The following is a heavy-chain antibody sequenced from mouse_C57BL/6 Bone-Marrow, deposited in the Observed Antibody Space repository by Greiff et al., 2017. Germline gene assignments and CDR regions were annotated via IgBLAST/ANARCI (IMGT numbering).Heavy chain of an antibody. Sequence: VQLQQSGAELVRPGASVKLSCTASGFNIKDDYMHWVKQRPEQGLEWIGWIDPENGDTEYASKFQGKATITADTSSNTAYLQLSSLTSEDTAVYYCTTQYDGSSCVYFDDWGQGTTLTVSS. V-gene: IGHV14-4*01. CDR2: IDPENGDT. CDR1: GFNIKDDY. CDR3: TTQYDGSSCVYFDD. J-gene: IGHJ2*01. D-gene: IGHD1-1*01.